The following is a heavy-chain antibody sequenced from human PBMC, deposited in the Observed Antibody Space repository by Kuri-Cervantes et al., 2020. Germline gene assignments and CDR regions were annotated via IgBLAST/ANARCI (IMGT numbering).Heavy chain of an antibody. J-gene: IGHJ4*02. CDR3: ASGKGGRFFDY. Sequence: ASVKVSCKASGYTFTSYDINWVRQATGQGLEWMGWISAYNGNTNYAQKLQGRVTMTTDTSTSTAYMELRSLRSDDTAVYYCASGKGGRFFDYWGQGTLVTVSS. CDR1: GYTFTSYD. V-gene: IGHV1-18*01. D-gene: IGHD4-23*01. CDR2: ISAYNGNT.